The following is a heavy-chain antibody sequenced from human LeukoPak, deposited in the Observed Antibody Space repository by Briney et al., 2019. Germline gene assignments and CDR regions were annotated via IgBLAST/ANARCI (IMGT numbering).Heavy chain of an antibody. J-gene: IGHJ4*02. V-gene: IGHV4-59*08. CDR1: GGSISSYY. CDR3: ARRTATMMRRVGYYFDY. CDR2: IYYSGST. D-gene: IGHD3-22*01. Sequence: SETLSLTCTVSGGSISSYYRSWIRQPPGKGLEWIGYIYYSGSTNYNPSLKSRVTISVDTSKNQFSLKLSSVTAADTAVYYCARRTATMMRRVGYYFDYWGQGTLVTVSS.